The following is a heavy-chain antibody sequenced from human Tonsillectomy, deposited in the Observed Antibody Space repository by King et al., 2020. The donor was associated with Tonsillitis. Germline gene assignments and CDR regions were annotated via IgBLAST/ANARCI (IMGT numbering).Heavy chain of an antibody. CDR3: ARDPVGRSDV. J-gene: IGHJ6*04. Sequence: VQLVESGGGLVQPGGSLRLSCVASGFTFSHYWMSWVRQAPGKGLEWVANIDQDASEKNYVDSAKGRFTISRDNAKNFLYLQMNSLRAEDTAVYYCARDPVGRSDVWGKGTPVTVSS. D-gene: IGHD1-26*01. CDR2: IDQDASEK. V-gene: IGHV3-7*03. CDR1: GFTFSHYW.